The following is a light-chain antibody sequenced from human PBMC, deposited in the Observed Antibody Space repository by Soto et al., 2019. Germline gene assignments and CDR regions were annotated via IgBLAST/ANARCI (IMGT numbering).Light chain of an antibody. CDR2: RAS. J-gene: IGKJ5*01. CDR1: QSVSDN. V-gene: IGKV3-15*01. CDR3: QQYNSWPIT. Sequence: EVLMTQSPDTLYVSPGEIVTLSCRASQSVSDNLAWYQQKPGQGPRLLAYRASTRTLVIPARFSGSESCTEFTLTISSQQSEDFAVYYGQQYNSWPITFGQGTRLEIK.